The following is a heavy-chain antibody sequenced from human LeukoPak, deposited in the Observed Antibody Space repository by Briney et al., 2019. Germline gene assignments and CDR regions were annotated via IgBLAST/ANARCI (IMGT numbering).Heavy chain of an antibody. D-gene: IGHD3-9*01. CDR3: VKDMGFDLLKDAFHV. CDR2: ISWDSGNQ. CDR1: GFSLDDYA. J-gene: IGHJ3*01. V-gene: IGHV3-9*01. Sequence: GRSLRLSCVGSGFSLDDYAMHWVRQVPGKGLEWVSSISWDSGNQAYTDSVKGRFTISGDNDKNSLYLQMNSLRPEDTALYHCVKDMGFDLLKDAFHVWGQGTLVTVSS.